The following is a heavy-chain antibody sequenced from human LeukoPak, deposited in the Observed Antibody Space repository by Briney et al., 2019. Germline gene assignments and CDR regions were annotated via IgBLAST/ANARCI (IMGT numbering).Heavy chain of an antibody. J-gene: IGHJ2*01. CDR1: GFSFSTYG. Sequence: GGSLRLSCEGSGFSFSTYGMSWVRQAQGKGPECVSTISAGGGSTKYADSVRGRFTISRDNSRNTLYLQMNNLSAEDTAIYYCAKDWGISLAIWYFDLWGRGTRVTVSS. D-gene: IGHD3-16*01. V-gene: IGHV3-23*01. CDR2: ISAGGGST. CDR3: AKDWGISLAIWYFDL.